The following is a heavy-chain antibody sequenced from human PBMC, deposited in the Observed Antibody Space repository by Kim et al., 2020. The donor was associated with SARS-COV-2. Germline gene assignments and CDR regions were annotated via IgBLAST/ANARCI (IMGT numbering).Heavy chain of an antibody. Sequence: SETLSLTCAVYGGSFSGYYWSWIRQPPGKGLEWIGEINHSGSTNYNPSLKSRVTISVDTSKNQFSLKLSSVTAADTAVYYCARGGIAAAGTGYGMDVWGQGTAVTVSS. V-gene: IGHV4-34*01. CDR1: GGSFSGYY. J-gene: IGHJ6*02. CDR3: ARGGIAAAGTGYGMDV. D-gene: IGHD6-13*01. CDR2: INHSGST.